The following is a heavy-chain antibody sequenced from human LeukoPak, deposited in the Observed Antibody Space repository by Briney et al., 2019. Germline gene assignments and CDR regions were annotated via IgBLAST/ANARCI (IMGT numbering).Heavy chain of an antibody. D-gene: IGHD2-2*01. CDR3: ARPSIVVPAAHYYYYGMDV. Sequence: SVTVSSTASGGTFTIYAISWVRQAPGQGLEWMGRIIPILGIANYAQKFQGRVTITADKATSTAYMELSSLRSEDTAVYYCARPSIVVPAAHYYYYGMDVWGQGTTVTVSS. CDR1: GGTFTIYA. V-gene: IGHV1-69*04. CDR2: IIPILGIA. J-gene: IGHJ6*02.